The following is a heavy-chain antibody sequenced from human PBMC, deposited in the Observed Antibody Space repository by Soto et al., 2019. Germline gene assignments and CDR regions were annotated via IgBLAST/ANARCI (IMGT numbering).Heavy chain of an antibody. CDR1: GYTFTGYY. Sequence: RVSCKASGYTFTGYYVHWVRQMPGKGLESMGIIYPGDSEAKYSPSFQGQVTISADKSISTAYLQWSSLRASDTAMYYCARHGLHGSDWDGLDVWGQGTTVTVSS. D-gene: IGHD3-9*01. J-gene: IGHJ6*02. CDR3: ARHGLHGSDWDGLDV. CDR2: IYPGDSEA. V-gene: IGHV5-51*01.